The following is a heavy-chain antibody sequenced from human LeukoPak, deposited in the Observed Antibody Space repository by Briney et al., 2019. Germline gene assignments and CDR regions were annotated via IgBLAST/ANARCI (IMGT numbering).Heavy chain of an antibody. CDR2: IYNSG. Sequence: SQTLSLTCTVSGGSINSADYYWSWIRQPPGEGLEWIGYIYNSGNYNPSLKSRVTISVDTSKNQFSLNLNSVTAADTAVYYCARVRTRGLSTVYYYYYYMDVWGKGTTVTVSS. V-gene: IGHV4-30-4*08. CDR3: ARVRTRGLSTVYYYYYYMDV. D-gene: IGHD5/OR15-5a*01. J-gene: IGHJ6*03. CDR1: GGSINSADYY.